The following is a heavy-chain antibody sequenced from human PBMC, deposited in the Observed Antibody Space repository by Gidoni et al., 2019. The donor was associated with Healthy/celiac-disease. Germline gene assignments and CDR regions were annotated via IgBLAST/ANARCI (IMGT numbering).Heavy chain of an antibody. J-gene: IGHJ4*02. Sequence: QAQHVESGAEVKKHRPSVKVSCKASVRTFSSYAISWVRQAPRQGLEWMGGVIPILGTSNYAQKFRCRVTITADKSTSTAYMELSSLRSEDTVVYYCARTRSNYDFWSDWGQGTLVTVSS. CDR3: ARTRSNYDFWSD. CDR2: VIPILGTS. CDR1: VRTFSSYA. V-gene: IGHV1-69*06. D-gene: IGHD3-3*01.